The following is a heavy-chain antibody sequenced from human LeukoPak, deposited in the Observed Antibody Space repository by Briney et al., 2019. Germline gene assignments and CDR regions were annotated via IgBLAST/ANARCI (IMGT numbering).Heavy chain of an antibody. CDR2: TYYRSKWYN. Sequence: SQTLSLTCAISGDSVSSNSAAWNWIRQSPSRGLEWLGRTYYRSKWYNDYAVSVKSRITINPDTSKNQFSLQLNSVTPEDTAVYYCARDSSGYYDSSGYYLIPLDYWGQGTLVTVSS. J-gene: IGHJ4*02. CDR1: GDSVSSNSAA. D-gene: IGHD3-22*01. V-gene: IGHV6-1*01. CDR3: ARDSSGYYDSSGYYLIPLDY.